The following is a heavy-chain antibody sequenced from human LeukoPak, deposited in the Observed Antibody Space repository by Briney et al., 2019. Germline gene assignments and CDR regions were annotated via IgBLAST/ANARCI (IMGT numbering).Heavy chain of an antibody. CDR3: AKGPSYGSGSYYTPQYYFDH. V-gene: IGHV3-23*01. J-gene: IGHJ4*02. CDR1: GFTFSSHA. D-gene: IGHD3-10*01. Sequence: PGGSLRLSCVDSGFTFSSHAMSWVRQAPGKGLEWVSTISGSAGTTYYADSVQGRFIISRDNSRNTLFVQMNSLRAEDTAIYYCAKGPSYGSGSYYTPQYYFDHWGQGTLVTVSS. CDR2: ISGSAGTT.